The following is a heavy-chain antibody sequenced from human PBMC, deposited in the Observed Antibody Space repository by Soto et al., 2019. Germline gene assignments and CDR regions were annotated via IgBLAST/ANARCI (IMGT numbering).Heavy chain of an antibody. CDR3: IQSRCGGDCLQSYASHYYYGMDV. J-gene: IGHJ6*02. CDR2: IYWDDDK. D-gene: IGHD2-21*02. Sequence: QITLKESGPTLVKPTQTLTLTCTFSGFSLSTSGVGVGWIRQPPVKALEWLALIYWDDDKRYSPSLRSRLTINKDTSKNQVVLTMTNMDPVDTATYYCIQSRCGGDCLQSYASHYYYGMDVWGQGTTVTFSS. CDR1: GFSLSTSGVG. V-gene: IGHV2-5*02.